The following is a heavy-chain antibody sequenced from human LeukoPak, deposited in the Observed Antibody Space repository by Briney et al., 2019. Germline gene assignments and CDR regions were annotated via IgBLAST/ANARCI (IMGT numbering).Heavy chain of an antibody. CDR3: AELGITMIGGV. V-gene: IGHV3-7*01. Sequence: GGSLRLSCAASGFSFTTYWMGWVRQAPGKGLEWVANINQDGTEKYYVDSVKGRFTISRDNAKNSLYLQMNSLRVEDTAVYYCAELGITMIGGVWGKGTTVTISS. D-gene: IGHD3-10*02. J-gene: IGHJ6*04. CDR2: INQDGTEK. CDR1: GFSFTTYW.